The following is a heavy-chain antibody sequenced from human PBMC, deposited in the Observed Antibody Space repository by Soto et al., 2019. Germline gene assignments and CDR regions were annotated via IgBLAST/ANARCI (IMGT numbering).Heavy chain of an antibody. CDR1: GFTFSSYG. CDR2: ISYDGSNK. D-gene: IGHD2-15*01. J-gene: IGHJ6*02. CDR3: AKAWWRDRDYYCMDV. V-gene: IGHV3-30*18. Sequence: GGSLRLSCAASGFTFSSYGMHWVRQAPGKGLEWVAVISYDGSNKYYADSVKGRFTISRDNSKNTLYLQMNSLRAEDTAVYYCAKAWWRDRDYYCMDVWGQGTTVTVSS.